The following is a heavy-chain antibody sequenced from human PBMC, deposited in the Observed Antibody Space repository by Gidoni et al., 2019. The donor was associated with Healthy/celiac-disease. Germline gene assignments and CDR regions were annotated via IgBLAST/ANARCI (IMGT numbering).Heavy chain of an antibody. CDR1: GFTFSNAW. CDR2: IKSKTDGGTT. D-gene: IGHD3-3*01. V-gene: IGHV3-15*01. Sequence: EVQLVESGGGLVKPGGSLRLSCAASGFTFSNAWMRWVRQAPGKGLEWVGRIKSKTDGGTTDYAAPVKGRFTISRDDSKNTLYLQMNSLKTEDTAVYYCTTDAYYDFWSGYYPDFDYWGQGTLVTVSS. CDR3: TTDAYYDFWSGYYPDFDY. J-gene: IGHJ4*02.